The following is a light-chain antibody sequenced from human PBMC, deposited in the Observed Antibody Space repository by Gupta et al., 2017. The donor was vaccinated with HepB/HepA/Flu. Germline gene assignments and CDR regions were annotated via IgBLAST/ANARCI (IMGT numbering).Light chain of an antibody. J-gene: IGLJ2*01. Sequence: QSALTQPASVSGSPGQSLTISCTGTSSDVGSYNLVSWYQQHPGKAPKLMIYEVSKRPAGVSNRFSGSESGNTAALTISGLQAEDEADYYCCSYAGSRTLVFGGGTKVTVL. CDR3: CSYAGSRTLV. CDR2: EVS. CDR1: SSDVGSYNL. V-gene: IGLV2-23*02.